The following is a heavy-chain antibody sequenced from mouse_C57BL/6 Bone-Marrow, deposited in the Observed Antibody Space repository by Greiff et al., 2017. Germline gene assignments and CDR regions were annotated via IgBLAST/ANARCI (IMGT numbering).Heavy chain of an antibody. Sequence: VQLQQPGAELVMPGASVKLSCKASGYTFTSYWMHWVKQRPGQGLEWIGEIDPSDSYTNYNQKFKGKSTLTVDKSSSTAYMQLSSLTSEDSAVYYCARDGSGYDWFAYWGQGTLVTVSA. CDR3: ARDGSGYDWFAY. CDR1: GYTFTSYW. D-gene: IGHD1-1*01. CDR2: IDPSDSYT. V-gene: IGHV1-69*01. J-gene: IGHJ3*01.